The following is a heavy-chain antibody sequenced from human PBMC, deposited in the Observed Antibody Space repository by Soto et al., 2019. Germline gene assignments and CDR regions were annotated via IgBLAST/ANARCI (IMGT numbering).Heavy chain of an antibody. CDR3: ARGPREGDYYYGMDV. V-gene: IGHV1-69*13. Sequence: SVKVSCKASGGTFSSYAISWVRQAPGQGLEWMGGIIPIFGTANYAQKFQGRVTITADESTSTAYMELSSLRSEATAVYYCARGPREGDYYYGMDVWGQGTTVTVSS. CDR1: GGTFSSYA. CDR2: IIPIFGTA. J-gene: IGHJ6*02.